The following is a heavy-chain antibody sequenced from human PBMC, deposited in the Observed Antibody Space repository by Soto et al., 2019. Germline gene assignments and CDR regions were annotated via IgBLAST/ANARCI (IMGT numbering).Heavy chain of an antibody. D-gene: IGHD3-10*01. CDR2: IWYDGSNK. Sequence: GGSLRLSCAASGFTFSSYGVHWVRQAPGKGLEWVAVIWYDGSNKYYADSVKGRFTISRDNSKNTLYLQMNSLRAEDTAVYYCARDIGYYGSGSDYYYYYGMDVWGQGTTVTVSS. J-gene: IGHJ6*02. CDR3: ARDIGYYGSGSDYYYYYGMDV. CDR1: GFTFSSYG. V-gene: IGHV3-33*01.